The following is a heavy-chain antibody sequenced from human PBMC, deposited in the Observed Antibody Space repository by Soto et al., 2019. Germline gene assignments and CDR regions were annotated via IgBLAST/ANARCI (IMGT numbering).Heavy chain of an antibody. J-gene: IGHJ3*02. Sequence: GGSLRLSCAASGFTFSSHVINWVRQAPGKGLEWVSFISGSAGITFYADSVKGRFTISRDNSKNTVYLQMNSLSAEDTALYYCAKDRGVEGSSVRAFDIWGQGTMVTVSS. CDR2: ISGSAGIT. V-gene: IGHV3-23*01. D-gene: IGHD2-8*01. CDR1: GFTFSSHV. CDR3: AKDRGVEGSSVRAFDI.